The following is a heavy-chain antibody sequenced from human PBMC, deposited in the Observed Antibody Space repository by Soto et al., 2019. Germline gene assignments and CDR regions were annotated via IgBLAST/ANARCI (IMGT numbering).Heavy chain of an antibody. CDR1: GGFVSSGSYY. D-gene: IGHD1-1*01. CDR3: ARVERGTATTVVDAFDI. J-gene: IGHJ3*02. CDR2: MSHSCGT. V-gene: IGHV4-34*01. Sequence: QVQLQQWGAGLLKPSETLSLTCAVYGGFVSSGSYYWSWIRQPPGKGLEWIGEMSHSCGTHFNPSLKRRVTISVDTSKIQFSLKIASVTAPDPSLYYCARVERGTATTVVDAFDIWGPGTMVSGSS.